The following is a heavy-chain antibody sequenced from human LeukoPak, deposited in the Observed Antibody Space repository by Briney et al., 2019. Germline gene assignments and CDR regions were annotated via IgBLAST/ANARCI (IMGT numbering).Heavy chain of an antibody. D-gene: IGHD2-21*02. CDR3: ARDPIVVVTSNYYYYGMDV. CDR1: GFTFSSYA. V-gene: IGHV3-23*01. J-gene: IGHJ6*02. Sequence: SGGSLRLSCAASGFTFSSYAMSWVRQAPGKGLEWVSAISGSDGSSTSYADSVKGRFTISRDNAKNTLYLQMNSLRAEDTAVYYCARDPIVVVTSNYYYYGMDVWGQGTTVTVSS. CDR2: ISGSDGSST.